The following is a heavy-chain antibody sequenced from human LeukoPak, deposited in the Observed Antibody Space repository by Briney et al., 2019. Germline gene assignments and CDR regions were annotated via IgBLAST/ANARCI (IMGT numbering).Heavy chain of an antibody. Sequence: GASVKVSCKTSGYTFSNFGINWVRQAPGQGLEWMGWISAYNGNTNYAQKLQGRVTMTTDTSTSTAYVELRSLRSDDTAVYYCARVYPRYYDSSGYYYYYYGMDVWGQGTTVTVSS. D-gene: IGHD3-22*01. V-gene: IGHV1-18*01. CDR3: ARVYPRYYDSSGYYYYYYGMDV. CDR1: GYTFSNFG. CDR2: ISAYNGNT. J-gene: IGHJ6*02.